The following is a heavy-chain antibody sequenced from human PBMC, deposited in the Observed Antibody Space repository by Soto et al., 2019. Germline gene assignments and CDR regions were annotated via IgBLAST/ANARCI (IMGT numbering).Heavy chain of an antibody. D-gene: IGHD3-16*02. CDR2: ISYDGSNK. Sequence: QVQLVESGGGVVQPGRSLRLSCAASGFTFSSYGMHWVRQAPGKGLEWVAVISYDGSNKYYADSVKGRFTISRDNSKNTLFLQINSLRAEDTAVYYCAKDQINYVWGSYRPYYCDYWGQGTLVTVSS. V-gene: IGHV3-30*18. CDR3: AKDQINYVWGSYRPYYCDY. J-gene: IGHJ4*02. CDR1: GFTFSSYG.